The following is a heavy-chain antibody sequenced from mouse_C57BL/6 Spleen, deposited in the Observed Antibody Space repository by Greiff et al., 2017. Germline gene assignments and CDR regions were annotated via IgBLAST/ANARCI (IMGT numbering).Heavy chain of an antibody. D-gene: IGHD2-4*01. V-gene: IGHV5-9-1*02. Sequence: EVMLVESGEGLVKPGGSLKLSCAASGFTFSSYAMSWVRQTPEKRLEWVAYISTGGGYIYSADTLKGRFTIPRDNARDNLYLQMSRLKCEDTAMYYCTREGDYDCNYFDYWGQGTTLTVSS. CDR2: ISTGGGYI. J-gene: IGHJ2*01. CDR1: GFTFSSYA. CDR3: TREGDYDCNYFDY.